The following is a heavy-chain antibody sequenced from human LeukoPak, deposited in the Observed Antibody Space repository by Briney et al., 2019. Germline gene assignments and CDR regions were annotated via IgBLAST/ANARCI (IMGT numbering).Heavy chain of an antibody. V-gene: IGHV3-7*03. CDR2: IKEDGSVR. D-gene: IGHD6-6*01. CDR1: AFIFSGHW. J-gene: IGHJ3*01. CDR3: ARSSYSSSSSV. Sequence: TGGSLRLSCEGSAFIFSGHWMNWVRQTPGKGLEWVASIKEDGSVRQYVDSVKGRFSISRDNTKGSLFLQLNSLRAEDTAVYYCARSSYSSSSSVWGQGTMVTVSS.